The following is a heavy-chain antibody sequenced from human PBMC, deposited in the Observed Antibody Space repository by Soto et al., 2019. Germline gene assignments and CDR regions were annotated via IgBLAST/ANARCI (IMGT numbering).Heavy chain of an antibody. V-gene: IGHV3-23*01. CDR2: VTGSGGST. J-gene: IGHJ4*02. D-gene: IGHD1-26*01. CDR1: GFTFSNYA. Sequence: GSLRLSCAASGFTFSNYAMNWVRQAPGKGLVWVSVVTGSGGSTYYADSVKGRFTISRDNSKNTLYLQMNSLRAEDTAIYYCAKGSGTYYSDSWGQGTLVTVSS. CDR3: AKGSGTYYSDS.